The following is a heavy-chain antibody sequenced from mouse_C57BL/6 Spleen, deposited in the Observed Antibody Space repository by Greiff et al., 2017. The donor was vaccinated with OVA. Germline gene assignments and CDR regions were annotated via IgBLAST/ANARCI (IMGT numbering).Heavy chain of an antibody. V-gene: IGHV1-72*01. D-gene: IGHD2-3*01. Sequence: VQLQQSGAELVKPGASVKLSCKASGYTFTSYWMHWVKQRPGRGLEWIGRIDPNSGGTKYNEKFKSKATLTVDKPSSTAYMQLSSLTSEDSAVYYCARGNWDGYYVDWYVDVWGTGTTVTVSS. CDR2: IDPNSGGT. J-gene: IGHJ1*03. CDR1: GYTFTSYW. CDR3: ARGNWDGYYVDWYVDV.